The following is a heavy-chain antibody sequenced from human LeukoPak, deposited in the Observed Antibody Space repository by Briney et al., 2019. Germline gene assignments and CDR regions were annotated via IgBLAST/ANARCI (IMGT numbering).Heavy chain of an antibody. J-gene: IGHJ3*02. D-gene: IGHD3-10*01. CDR3: ARDLGRLWFGELLHAFDI. CDR1: GGSISSYY. V-gene: IGHV4-59*01. Sequence: SETLSLTCTVSGGSISSYYWSWIRQPPGKGLEWIGYIYYSGSTNYNPSLKSRVTISVDTSKNQFSLKLSSVTAADTAVYYCARDLGRLWFGELLHAFDIWGQGTMVTVSS. CDR2: IYYSGST.